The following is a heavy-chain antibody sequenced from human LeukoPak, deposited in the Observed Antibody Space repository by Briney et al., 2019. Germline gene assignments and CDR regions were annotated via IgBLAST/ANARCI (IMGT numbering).Heavy chain of an antibody. CDR2: ISSSGSTI. V-gene: IGHV3-48*03. Sequence: PGGSLRLSCAASGFTFSSYEMNWVRQAPGKGLEWVSYISSSGSTIYYADSVKGRFTISRDNSKNTLYLQMNSLRAEDTAVYYCARDWVRGWHAFDIWGQGTMVTVSS. CDR3: ARDWVRGWHAFDI. J-gene: IGHJ3*02. CDR1: GFTFSSYE. D-gene: IGHD6-19*01.